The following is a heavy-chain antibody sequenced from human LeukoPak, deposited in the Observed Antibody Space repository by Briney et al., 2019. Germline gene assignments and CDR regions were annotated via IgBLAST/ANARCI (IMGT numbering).Heavy chain of an antibody. V-gene: IGHV3-30-3*01. CDR3: AREQYSSGWNYYYYYGMDV. D-gene: IGHD6-19*01. CDR2: ISYDGSNK. J-gene: IGHJ6*02. Sequence: GESLRLSCAASGFTFSSYAMHWVRQAPGKGLEWVAVISYDGSNKYYADSVKGRFTISRDNSKNTLYLQMNSLRAEDTAVYYCAREQYSSGWNYYYYYGMDVWGQGTTVTVSS. CDR1: GFTFSSYA.